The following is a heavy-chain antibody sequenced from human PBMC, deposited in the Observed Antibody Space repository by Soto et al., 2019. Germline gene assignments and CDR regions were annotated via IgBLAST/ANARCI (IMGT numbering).Heavy chain of an antibody. CDR3: ARHFGTTVTVDY. Sequence: GSLKISCKGSGYSFTSYWISWVRQMPGKGLEWMGRIDPSDSYTNYSPSFQGHVTISADKSISTAYLQWSSLKASDTAMYYCARHFGTTVTVDYWGQGTLVTVSS. CDR2: IDPSDSYT. D-gene: IGHD4-17*01. CDR1: GYSFTSYW. V-gene: IGHV5-10-1*01. J-gene: IGHJ4*02.